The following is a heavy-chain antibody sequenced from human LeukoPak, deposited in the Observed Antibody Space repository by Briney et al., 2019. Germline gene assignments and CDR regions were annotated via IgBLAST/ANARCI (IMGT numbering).Heavy chain of an antibody. CDR3: ARNRDGYNSYDY. D-gene: IGHD5-24*01. J-gene: IGHJ4*02. Sequence: SETLSLTCTVSGGSINNGGYYWSWIRQHPGKGLEWIGYIYYSGSSYYNPSLRSRVTISVDTSKNHFSLKLSSVTAADTAVYYCARNRDGYNSYDYWGQGTLVTVSS. CDR2: IYYSGSS. CDR1: GGSINNGGYY. V-gene: IGHV4-31*03.